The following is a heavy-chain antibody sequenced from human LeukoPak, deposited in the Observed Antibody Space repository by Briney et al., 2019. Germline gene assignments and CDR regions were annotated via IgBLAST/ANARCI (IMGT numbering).Heavy chain of an antibody. D-gene: IGHD6-25*01. CDR2: ISYDGSNK. J-gene: IGHJ4*02. V-gene: IGHV3-30*04. CDR1: GFTFSSYA. CDR3: ARSYSSGWPTGDYFDY. Sequence: PGRSLRLSCAASGFTFSSYAMHWVRQAPGKGLEWVAVISYDGSNKYYADSVKGRFSISRDNSKNTLYLQMNSLRAEDTAVYYCARSYSSGWPTGDYFDYWGQGTLVTVSS.